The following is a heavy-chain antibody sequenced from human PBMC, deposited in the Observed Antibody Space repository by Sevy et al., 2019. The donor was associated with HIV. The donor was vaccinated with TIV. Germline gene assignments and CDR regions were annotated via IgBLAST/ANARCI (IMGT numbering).Heavy chain of an antibody. CDR1: GFTFSKYS. V-gene: IGHV3-23*01. J-gene: IGHJ4*02. CDR3: AREGCTKPHDY. CDR2: FSFGCGRI. D-gene: IGHD2-8*01. Sequence: GGSLRLSCEAAGFTFSKYSMSWVRQAPGKGLEWVSTFSFGCGRINYADSVKGRFTISRDDSKNTLYLQMNSLRAEDTAVYYCAREGCTKPHDYWGQGTLVTVSS.